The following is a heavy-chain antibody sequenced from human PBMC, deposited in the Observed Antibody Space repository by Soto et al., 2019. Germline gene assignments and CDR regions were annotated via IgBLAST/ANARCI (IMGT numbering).Heavy chain of an antibody. D-gene: IGHD1-26*01. CDR3: ARELRYYYAGMDV. V-gene: IGHV4-34*01. CDR1: GGSFSGYY. Sequence: QVQLQQWGAGLLKPSETLSLTCAVYGGSFSGYYWSWIRQPPGKGLEWIGEINHSGSTNYNPSLKSRVTLSVDTSKNQFSLQLSSVTAADTAVYYCARELRYYYAGMDVWGQGTTVTVSS. CDR2: INHSGST. J-gene: IGHJ6*02.